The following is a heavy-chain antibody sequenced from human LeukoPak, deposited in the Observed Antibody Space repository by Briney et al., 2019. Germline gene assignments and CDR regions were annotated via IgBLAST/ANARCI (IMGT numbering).Heavy chain of an antibody. CDR3: ARVWPAALIDY. V-gene: IGHV4-34*01. CDR2: INHSGST. CDR1: GGSFSGYY. J-gene: IGHJ4*02. D-gene: IGHD2-2*01. Sequence: SETLSLTCAVYGGSFSGYYWSWIRQPPGKGLEWIGEINHSGSTNYNPSLKNRVTISVDTSKNQFSLKLSSVTAADTAVYYCARVWPAALIDYWGQGTLVTVSS.